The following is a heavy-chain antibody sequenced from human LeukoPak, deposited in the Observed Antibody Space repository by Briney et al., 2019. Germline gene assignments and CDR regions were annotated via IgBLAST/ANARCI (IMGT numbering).Heavy chain of an antibody. J-gene: IGHJ3*02. CDR3: AQRGNAPAFDI. CDR2: ISGGGGGT. Sequence: PGGSLRLSCAASGFTFSSYGMSWARQAPGKGLEWVLDISGGGGGTYYADSVKGRFTISRDNSKNTLYLQMNSLRAEDTAVYYCAQRGNAPAFDIWGQGTVVTVSS. V-gene: IGHV3-23*01. D-gene: IGHD2-2*01. CDR1: GFTFSSYG.